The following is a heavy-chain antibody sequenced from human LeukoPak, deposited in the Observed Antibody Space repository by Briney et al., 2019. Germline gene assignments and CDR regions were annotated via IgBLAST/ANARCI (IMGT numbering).Heavy chain of an antibody. CDR1: GFTFSSYA. V-gene: IGHV3-23*01. J-gene: IGHJ4*02. D-gene: IGHD3-22*01. Sequence: GGSLRLSCAASGFTFSSYAISWVRQAPGKGLEWVSGISGSGVSTYYADSVKGRFTISRDNSKNTLYLQMNSLRAEDTAVYYCAKDRSYYDSSGHIYYFDYWGQGTLVTVSS. CDR3: AKDRSYYDSSGHIYYFDY. CDR2: ISGSGVST.